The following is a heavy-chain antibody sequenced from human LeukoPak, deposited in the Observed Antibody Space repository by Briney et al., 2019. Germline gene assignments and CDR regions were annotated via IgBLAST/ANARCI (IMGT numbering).Heavy chain of an antibody. CDR2: IIPIFGTA. D-gene: IGHD4-17*01. Sequence: SVKVSCKASGYTFTSYGISWVRQAPGQGLEWMGGIIPIFGTANYAQKFQGRVTITADKSTSTAYMELSSLRSEDTAVYYCARTTVTTQPYYYYYMDVWGKGTTVTVSS. V-gene: IGHV1-69*06. J-gene: IGHJ6*03. CDR3: ARTTVTTQPYYYYYMDV. CDR1: GYTFTSYG.